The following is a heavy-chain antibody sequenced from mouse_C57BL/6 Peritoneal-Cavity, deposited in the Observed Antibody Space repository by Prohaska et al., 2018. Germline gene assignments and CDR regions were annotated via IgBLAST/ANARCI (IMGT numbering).Heavy chain of an antibody. CDR3: ARYTPGSSYGFAY. J-gene: IGHJ3*01. V-gene: IGHV1-55*01. D-gene: IGHD1-1*01. CDR2: IYPGSGST. Sequence: PGQGLEWIGDIYPGSGSTNYNEKFKSKATLTVDTSSSTAYMQLSSLTSEDSAVYYCARYTPGSSYGFAYWGQGPLVTVSA.